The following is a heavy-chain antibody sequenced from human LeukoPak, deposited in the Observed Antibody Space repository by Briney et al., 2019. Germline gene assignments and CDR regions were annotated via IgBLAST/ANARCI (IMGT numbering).Heavy chain of an antibody. CDR3: ARLDIGHSGNPNWFDP. CDR1: GGSISSGGYS. D-gene: IGHD5-12*01. Sequence: PSQTLSLTCAVSGGSISSGGYSWSWIRQPPGKGLEWIGYIYYSGSTYYNPSLRSRVTISVDTSKNQFSLKLTSVTAADTAVFYCARLDIGHSGNPNWFDPWGQGTLVTVSS. J-gene: IGHJ5*02. V-gene: IGHV4-30-4*07. CDR2: IYYSGST.